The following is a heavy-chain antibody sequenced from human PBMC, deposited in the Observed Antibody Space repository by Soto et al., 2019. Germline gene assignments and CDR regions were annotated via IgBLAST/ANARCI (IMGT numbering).Heavy chain of an antibody. CDR1: GASISSRDYF. V-gene: IGHV4-39*01. Sequence: QLQLQESGPGLLKPSETLSLSCTVSGASISSRDYFWVWIRQPPGKVLEWIGSIPYSGTTYYNPSLKSLIAMSIDTSKAQFSLKMSSVTAADTAVYYCASQDNVLLPIGQGYFDKCGQGTLVTVSS. CDR3: ASQDNVLLPIGQGYFDK. D-gene: IGHD3-22*01. J-gene: IGHJ4*02. CDR2: IPYSGTT.